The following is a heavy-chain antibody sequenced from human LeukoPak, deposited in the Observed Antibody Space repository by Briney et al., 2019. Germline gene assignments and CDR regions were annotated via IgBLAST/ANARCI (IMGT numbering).Heavy chain of an antibody. J-gene: IGHJ4*02. CDR2: IKSKTDGDTT. V-gene: IGHV3-15*01. Sequence: GGSLRLSCAASGFTFTTYSMTWVRQAPGQGLEWVARIKSKTDGDTTDYAAPVKGRFTISRHDSKNTLYLQMNSLKTEDTAVYYCTTDYYDYVWGSYRPDYWGQGTLVTVSS. D-gene: IGHD3-16*02. CDR1: GFTFTTYS. CDR3: TTDYYDYVWGSYRPDY.